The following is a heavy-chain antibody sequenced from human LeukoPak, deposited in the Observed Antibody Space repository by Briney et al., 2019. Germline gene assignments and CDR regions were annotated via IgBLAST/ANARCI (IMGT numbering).Heavy chain of an antibody. Sequence: PSETLSLTCTVSGGSISSGGYYWSWIRQPPGKGLECIGYIYYSGSTNYNPSLKSRVTISVDTSKNQFSLKLSSVTAADTAVYYCARGLSGSYYGYYYYYMDVWGKGTTVTVSS. CDR2: IYYSGST. D-gene: IGHD1-26*01. J-gene: IGHJ6*03. CDR1: GGSISSGGYY. V-gene: IGHV4-61*08. CDR3: ARGLSGSYYGYYYYYMDV.